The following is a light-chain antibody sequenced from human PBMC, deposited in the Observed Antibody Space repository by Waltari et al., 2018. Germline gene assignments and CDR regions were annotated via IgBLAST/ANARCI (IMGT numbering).Light chain of an antibody. J-gene: IGLJ2*01. CDR3: AAWDDNLNAVV. Sequence: QSVLTQPPSVSEAPRQRVTIACSGSSSNIGNNVVTWYQQVPGEAPKLLIYYDDMLPSGVSDRFSGSRSGTAASLAISGLQSEDEADDYCAAWDDNLNAVVFGGGTKVTVL. V-gene: IGLV1-36*01. CDR2: YDD. CDR1: SSNIGNNV.